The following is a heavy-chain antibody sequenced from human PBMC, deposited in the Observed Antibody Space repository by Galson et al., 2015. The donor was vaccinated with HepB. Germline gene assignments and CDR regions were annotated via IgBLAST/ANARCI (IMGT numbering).Heavy chain of an antibody. CDR2: IHHSGST. CDR1: GGSISSRNW. J-gene: IGHJ4*02. D-gene: IGHD3-22*01. CDR3: ARQEYDSSGYLIDY. Sequence: SETLSLTCAVSGGSISSRNWWSWVRQPPGKGLEWIGEIHHSGSTNYNPSLKSRVTMSVDKSKNQFSLKLSSVTAADTAVYYCARQEYDSSGYLIDYWGQGTLVTVSP. V-gene: IGHV4-4*02.